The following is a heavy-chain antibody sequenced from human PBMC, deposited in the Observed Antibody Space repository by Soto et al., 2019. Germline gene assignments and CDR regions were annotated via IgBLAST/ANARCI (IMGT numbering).Heavy chain of an antibody. CDR2: ISGSGGST. V-gene: IGHV3-23*01. CDR3: AKAPYYYDSSLPKPYYFDY. J-gene: IGHJ4*02. D-gene: IGHD3-22*01. Sequence: GGSLRLSCAASGFTFSSYAMSWVRQAPGKGLEWVSAISGSGGSTYYADSVKGRFTISRDNSKNTPYLQMNSLRAEDTAVYYCAKAPYYYDSSLPKPYYFDYWGQGTLVTVSS. CDR1: GFTFSSYA.